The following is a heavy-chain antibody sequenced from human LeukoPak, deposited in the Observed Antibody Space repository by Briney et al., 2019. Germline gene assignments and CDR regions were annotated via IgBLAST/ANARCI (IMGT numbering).Heavy chain of an antibody. J-gene: IGHJ3*01. Sequence: SETLSLTSTVSGGSTSSSSYYWGWIGQPPGRGLEGIGSIYYSGSTYYNPSLKSRVAVSVDTSKHQFSLKLSSVTAADTAVYYCASKRIVGATTFAFDVWGQGTMVTVSS. CDR1: GGSTSSSSYY. CDR3: ASKRIVGATTFAFDV. D-gene: IGHD1-26*01. CDR2: IYYSGST. V-gene: IGHV4-39*07.